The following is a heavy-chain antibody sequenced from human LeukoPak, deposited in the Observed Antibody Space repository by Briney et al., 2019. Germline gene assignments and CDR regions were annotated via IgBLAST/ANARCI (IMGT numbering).Heavy chain of an antibody. CDR2: IYYSGST. CDR3: ATYSGSYGPFDY. D-gene: IGHD1-26*01. Sequence: SQTLSLTCTVSGGSISSSSYYWAWIRQPPGKGLEWIGSIYYSGSTYYNPSLKSRVTISIDTSDNQFSLKLTSVTAADTAVYYCATYSGSYGPFDYWGQGTLVTVSS. CDR1: GGSISSSSYY. V-gene: IGHV4-39*07. J-gene: IGHJ4*02.